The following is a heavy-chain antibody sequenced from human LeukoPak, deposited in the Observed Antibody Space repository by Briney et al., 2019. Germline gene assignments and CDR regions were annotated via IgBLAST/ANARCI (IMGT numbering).Heavy chain of an antibody. CDR1: GFTFSSYG. D-gene: IGHD6-25*01. Sequence: GGSLRLSCGASGFTFSSYGMHWVRQAPGKGLEWVAVISYDGSNKYYADSVKGRFTISRDNSKNTLYLQMNSLRVEDTAVYYCAKAISSRLYYYGMDVWGQGTTVTVSS. J-gene: IGHJ6*02. CDR3: AKAISSRLYYYGMDV. V-gene: IGHV3-30*18. CDR2: ISYDGSNK.